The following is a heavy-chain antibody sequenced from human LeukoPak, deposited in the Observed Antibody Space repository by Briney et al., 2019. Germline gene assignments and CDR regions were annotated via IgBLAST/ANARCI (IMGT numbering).Heavy chain of an antibody. CDR3: ARGPMVRGVKDHNYYMDV. CDR2: IRYDGKNQ. V-gene: IGHV3-30*02. CDR1: GFTLRDYD. D-gene: IGHD3-10*01. Sequence: GGSLRLSCATSGFTLRDYDMHWVRQAPGKGLEWVSMIRYDGKNQYYVESVKGRFTFSRDNTKNTLYLQMDGLRVEDTAMYYCARGPMVRGVKDHNYYMDVWGKGTTVTVSS. J-gene: IGHJ6*03.